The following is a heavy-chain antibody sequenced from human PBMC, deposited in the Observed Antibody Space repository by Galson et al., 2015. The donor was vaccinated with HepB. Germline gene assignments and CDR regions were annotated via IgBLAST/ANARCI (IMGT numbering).Heavy chain of an antibody. CDR2: ISTSSSYT. V-gene: IGHV3-11*06. D-gene: IGHD2-21*01. CDR1: GFIFSDYY. CDR3: ARSYSIWAVHPGNFDY. J-gene: IGHJ4*02. Sequence: SLRLSCAASGFIFSDYYMSWIRQAPGKGLEWVSYISTSSSYTNYADSVKGRFTISRDNAKNSLYLQMDSLRDEDAAVYYCARSYSIWAVHPGNFDYWGQGTLVTVSS.